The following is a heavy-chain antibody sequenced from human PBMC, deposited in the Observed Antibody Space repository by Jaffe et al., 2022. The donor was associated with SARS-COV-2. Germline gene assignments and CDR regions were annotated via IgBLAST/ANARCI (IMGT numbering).Heavy chain of an antibody. Sequence: QLQLQESGPGLVKPSETLSLTCTVSGGSISSSSYYWGWIRQPPGKGLEWIGSIYYSGSTYYNPSLKSRVTISVDTSKNQFSLKLSSVTAADTAVYYCARHGPNGSGSLMPQNYYYYMDVWGKGTTVTVSS. V-gene: IGHV4-39*01. CDR3: ARHGPNGSGSLMPQNYYYYMDV. J-gene: IGHJ6*03. CDR1: GGSISSSSYY. D-gene: IGHD3-10*01. CDR2: IYYSGST.